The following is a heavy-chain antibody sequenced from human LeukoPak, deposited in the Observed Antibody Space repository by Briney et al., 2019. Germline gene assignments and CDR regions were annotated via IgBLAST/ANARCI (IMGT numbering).Heavy chain of an antibody. Sequence: PGGSLRLSCAASGFTFSSYGIHWVRQAPGKGLEWVAFIRYDGTNKYYADSVKGRFTISRDNSKSTLYLQMSGLRAEDTAVYYCARDLRRIVATIEEYYFDFWGQGTLVTVSS. V-gene: IGHV3-30*02. CDR1: GFTFSSYG. CDR2: IRYDGTNK. CDR3: ARDLRRIVATIEEYYFDF. D-gene: IGHD5-12*01. J-gene: IGHJ4*02.